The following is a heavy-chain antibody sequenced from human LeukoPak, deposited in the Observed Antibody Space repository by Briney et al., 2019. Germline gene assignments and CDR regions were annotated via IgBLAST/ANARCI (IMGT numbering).Heavy chain of an antibody. Sequence: SETLSLTCTVSGGSISSSRYYWGWIRQPPGKGLEWIGSIYYSGSTYYNPSLKSRVTISVDTSKNQFSLKLSSGTAADTAVYYCARGSSSWSATNLDYWGQGTLVTVSS. V-gene: IGHV4-39*01. CDR2: IYYSGST. CDR1: GGSISSSRYY. CDR3: ARGSSSWSATNLDY. J-gene: IGHJ4*02. D-gene: IGHD6-13*01.